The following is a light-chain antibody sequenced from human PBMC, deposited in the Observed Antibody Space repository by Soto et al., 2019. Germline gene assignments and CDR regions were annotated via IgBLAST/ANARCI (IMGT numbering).Light chain of an antibody. CDR1: SSDVGGYDY. CDR2: DVS. CDR3: NSYTSSTTLV. Sequence: QSVLTQPASVSGSPGQSITISCTGTSSDVGGYDYVSWYQQHPGKAPKLMIYDVSSRPSGVSNRCSGSKSGSTASLTISGLQAEDEADYYCNSYTSSTTLVFGGGTQLTVL. V-gene: IGLV2-14*03. J-gene: IGLJ2*01.